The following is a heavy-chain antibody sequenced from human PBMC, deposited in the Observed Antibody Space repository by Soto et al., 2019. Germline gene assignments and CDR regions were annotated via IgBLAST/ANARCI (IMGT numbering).Heavy chain of an antibody. CDR3: GSRPTKTLYNWSGP. V-gene: IGHV4-30-2*01. Sequence: PGKGLEWIGYIYHSGSTYYNPTLKSRVTISVDRSKYQFSLKLSSVTAADTAVYYCGSRPTKTLYNWSGPSGQGTFGTVSS. J-gene: IGHJ5*02. CDR2: IYHSGST.